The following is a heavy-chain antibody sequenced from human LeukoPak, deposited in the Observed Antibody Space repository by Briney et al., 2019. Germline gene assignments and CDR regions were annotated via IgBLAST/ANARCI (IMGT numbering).Heavy chain of an antibody. D-gene: IGHD1-14*01. CDR2: IYGSAYST. CDR3: AKRGSPEWYFDL. Sequence: QPGGSLRLSCAASGFTFSSYAMSWVRQGPGKGLEWVSTIYGSAYSTYYADSVKGRFIISRDNSKNTLYLQMNSLRAEDTAVYYCAKRGSPEWYFDLWGRGTLVTVSS. V-gene: IGHV3-23*01. CDR1: GFTFSSYA. J-gene: IGHJ2*01.